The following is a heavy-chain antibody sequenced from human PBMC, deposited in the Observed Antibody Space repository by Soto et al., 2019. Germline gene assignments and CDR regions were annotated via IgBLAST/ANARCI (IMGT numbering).Heavy chain of an antibody. D-gene: IGHD2-15*01. CDR1: GFTCSGFD. J-gene: IGHJ4*02. V-gene: IGHV3-13*01. CDR2: IGTAGAT. CDR3: ARGQEVGAHFFDS. Sequence: RWSLRLSCEASGFTCSGFDMHWLRQPTGKGLEWVSTIGTAGATYYAVSVKGRFTISRDNAKNSSSLQMNSLGAGDTAVYFCARGQEVGAHFFDSWGQGTQVTVSS.